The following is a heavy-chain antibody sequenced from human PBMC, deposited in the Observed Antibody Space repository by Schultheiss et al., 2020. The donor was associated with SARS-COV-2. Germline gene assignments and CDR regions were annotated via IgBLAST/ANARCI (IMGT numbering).Heavy chain of an antibody. CDR1: GGSISSGDYY. CDR3: AREGIAAACGMDV. CDR2: IYYSGST. Sequence: SETLSLTCTVSGGSISSGDYYWSWIRQPPGKGLEWIGYIYYSGSTYYNPSLKSRVTISVDTSKNQFSLKLSSVTAADTAVYYCAREGIAAACGMDVWGQGTTVTVSS. J-gene: IGHJ6*02. V-gene: IGHV4-30-4*01. D-gene: IGHD6-13*01.